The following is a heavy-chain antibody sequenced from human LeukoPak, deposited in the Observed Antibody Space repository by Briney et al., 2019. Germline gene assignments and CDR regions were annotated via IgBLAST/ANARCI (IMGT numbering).Heavy chain of an antibody. D-gene: IGHD3-22*01. CDR2: ISSSSSSI. CDR1: GFXFSSYS. Sequence: PGGSLRLSCAASGFXFSSYSINWVRQAPGKGLEWVSHISSSSSSIYYADSVKGRFTISRDNAKNSLYLQMNSLRDEDTAVYYCARDGSYYYDSSGYYYFDYWGQGTLVTVSS. CDR3: ARDGSYYYDSSGYYYFDY. J-gene: IGHJ4*02. V-gene: IGHV3-48*02.